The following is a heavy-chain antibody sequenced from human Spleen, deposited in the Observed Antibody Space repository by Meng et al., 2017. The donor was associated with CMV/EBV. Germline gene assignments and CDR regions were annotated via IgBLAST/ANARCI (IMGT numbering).Heavy chain of an antibody. CDR2: MSYDGSSK. V-gene: IGHV3-30-3*01. J-gene: IGHJ4*02. Sequence: GESLKISCAASGFTFSDYAMHWVRQAPGKGLKWVAVMSYDGSSKYYADSVKGRFTISRDNSKNTRYLQMNSLRAEDTAVYYCARGGDYPDYWGQGTLVTVSS. CDR1: GFTFSDYA. CDR3: ARGGDYPDY. D-gene: IGHD2-21*02.